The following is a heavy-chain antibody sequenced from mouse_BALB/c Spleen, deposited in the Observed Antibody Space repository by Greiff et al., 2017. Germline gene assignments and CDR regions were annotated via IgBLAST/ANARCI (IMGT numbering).Heavy chain of an antibody. V-gene: IGHV5-17*02. J-gene: IGHJ4*01. Sequence: EVKLMESGGGLVQPGGSRKLSCAASGFTFSSFGMHWVRQAPEKGLEWVAYISSGSSTIYYADTVKGRFTISRDNPKNTLFLQMTSLRSEDTAMYYCARYNYGYNYAMDYWGQGTSVTVSS. CDR1: GFTFSSFG. CDR2: ISSGSSTI. D-gene: IGHD1-2*01. CDR3: ARYNYGYNYAMDY.